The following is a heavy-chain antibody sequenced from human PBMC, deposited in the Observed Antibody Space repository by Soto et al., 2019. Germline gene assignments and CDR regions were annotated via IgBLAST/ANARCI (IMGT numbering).Heavy chain of an antibody. V-gene: IGHV3-74*01. CDR3: AREKVAVTGSEGSFDY. CDR2: INRDGATT. CDR1: GFSISSHW. D-gene: IGHD6-13*01. Sequence: GGSLRLSCAASGFSISSHWMHWVRQAPGKGLMWVSRINRDGATTRYVDSVRGRFTISRDNAKNTVYLQMDNLRVDDTALYYCAREKVAVTGSEGSFDYWGQGALVTVSS. J-gene: IGHJ4*02.